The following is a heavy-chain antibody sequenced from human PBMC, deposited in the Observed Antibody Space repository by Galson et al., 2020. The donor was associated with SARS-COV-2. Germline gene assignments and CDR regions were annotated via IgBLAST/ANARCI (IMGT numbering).Heavy chain of an antibody. CDR3: ARDPLSRGRPGDYEVYYYYIMEV. V-gene: IGHV4-4*07. D-gene: IGHD4-17*01. CDR2: IYPSGSS. J-gene: IGHJ6*02. Sequence: SEPLSITCTVSGGPISNYYWSWIRQSAENGLAWIGRIYPSGSSSYNTSLKSRVTMSVDTSKNQFSLNLSSVTAADTAVYYCARDPLSRGRPGDYEVYYYYIMEVWGQETTVTVSS. CDR1: GGPISNYY.